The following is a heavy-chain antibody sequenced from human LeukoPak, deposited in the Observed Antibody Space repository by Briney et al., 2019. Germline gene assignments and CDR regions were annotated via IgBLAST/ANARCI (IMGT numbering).Heavy chain of an antibody. CDR3: ARRGYCSSTSCYGYYYYGMDV. J-gene: IGHJ6*02. CDR1: GYTFTSYG. Sequence: ASVKVSCKASGYTFTSYGISWVRQAPGQGLEWMGWISAYNGNTNYAQKLQGRVTMTTDTSTSTAYMELRSLRSDDTAVYYCARRGYCSSTSCYGYYYYGMDVWGQGTTVTVSS. D-gene: IGHD2-2*01. CDR2: ISAYNGNT. V-gene: IGHV1-18*01.